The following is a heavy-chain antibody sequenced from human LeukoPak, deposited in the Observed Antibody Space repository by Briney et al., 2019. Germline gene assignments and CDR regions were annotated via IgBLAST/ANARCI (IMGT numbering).Heavy chain of an antibody. CDR3: ARGPSHGAFDI. V-gene: IGHV1-46*01. CDR1: GYTFTSYY. Sequence: GASVKVSCKASGYTFTSYYMHWVRQAPGQGLEWMGIINPSGGSTSYAQKFQGRVTMTRDTSISTAYMELRRLESDDTAVYYCARGPSHGAFDIWGQGTMVTVSS. CDR2: INPSGGST. J-gene: IGHJ3*02.